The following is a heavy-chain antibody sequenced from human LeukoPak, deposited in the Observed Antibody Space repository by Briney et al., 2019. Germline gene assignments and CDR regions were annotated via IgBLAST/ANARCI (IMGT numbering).Heavy chain of an antibody. V-gene: IGHV1-2*02. J-gene: IGHJ3*02. CDR2: INPNSGGT. Sequence: ASVKVSCKASGYTFTDYYMHWVRQAPGQGLEWMGWINPNSGGTNYAQKFQGRVTMTRDTSISTAYMELSRLRSDNTAVYYCARELSAAGRWGAFDIWGQGTTVTVSS. D-gene: IGHD6-13*01. CDR3: ARELSAAGRWGAFDI. CDR1: GYTFTDYY.